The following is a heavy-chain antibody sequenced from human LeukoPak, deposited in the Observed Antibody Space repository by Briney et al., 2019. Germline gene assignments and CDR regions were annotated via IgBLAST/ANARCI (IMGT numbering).Heavy chain of an antibody. J-gene: IGHJ4*02. Sequence: SETLSLTCAVYGGSFSGYYWSWIRQPPGKGLEWIGEINHSGSTNYNPSLKSRVTISVDTSKNQFSLKLSSVTAADTAVYYCASRYCYDSSGHNFDYWGQGTLATVSS. CDR2: INHSGST. V-gene: IGHV4-34*01. CDR1: GGSFSGYY. D-gene: IGHD3-22*01. CDR3: ASRYCYDSSGHNFDY.